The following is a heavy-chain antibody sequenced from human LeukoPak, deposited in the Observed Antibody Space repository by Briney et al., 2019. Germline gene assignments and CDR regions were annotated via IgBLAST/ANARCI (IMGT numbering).Heavy chain of an antibody. CDR1: GSTFDSYS. CDR2: IGHRSVDI. CDR3: ARATRQGYDY. D-gene: IGHD5-24*01. Sequence: GGSLRLSCAASGSTFDSYSMNWVRQAPGKGPEWVSYIGHRSVDIHYRDSAKGRFTVSRDNARNSLYLQMNSLKVDDTAVYYCARATRQGYDYWGRGTLVTVSS. V-gene: IGHV3-21*05. J-gene: IGHJ4*02.